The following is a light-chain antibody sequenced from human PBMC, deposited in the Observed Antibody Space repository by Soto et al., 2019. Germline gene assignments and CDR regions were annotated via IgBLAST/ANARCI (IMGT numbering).Light chain of an antibody. Sequence: QSALTQAPSASGSPGQSVTISCTGTSSDVGGYNYVSWYQKHPGKAPKLMIYEVSKRPSGVPDRFSGSKSGNTASLTVSGLQAEDEADYYCSSYAGSNIYVFGTGTKVTVL. CDR2: EVS. CDR3: SSYAGSNIYV. V-gene: IGLV2-8*01. CDR1: SSDVGGYNY. J-gene: IGLJ1*01.